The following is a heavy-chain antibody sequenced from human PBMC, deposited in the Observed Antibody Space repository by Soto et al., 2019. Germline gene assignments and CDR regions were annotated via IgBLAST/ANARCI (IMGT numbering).Heavy chain of an antibody. J-gene: IGHJ3*01. CDR3: ARGVSNSGAYYTGPSAYDL. CDR1: GGTFNGYG. Sequence: QVQLVQSGAVVKKPGSSVEVSCKASGGTFNGYGISWVRQAPGQGLEWMGGTVPVFDTSKYAPRFQGRVTITADKSTSTADMALSSVRSEETAMYFCARGVSNSGAYYTGPSAYDLWGQGTLVIVSS. V-gene: IGHV1-69*06. D-gene: IGHD3-10*01. CDR2: TVPVFDTS.